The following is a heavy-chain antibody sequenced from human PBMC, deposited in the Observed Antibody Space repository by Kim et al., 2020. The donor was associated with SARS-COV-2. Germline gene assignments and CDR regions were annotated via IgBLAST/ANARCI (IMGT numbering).Heavy chain of an antibody. CDR1: GGSISSYY. V-gene: IGHV4-59*13. J-gene: IGHJ2*01. CDR2: IYYSGST. D-gene: IGHD6-13*01. Sequence: SETLSLTCTVSGGSISSYYWSWIRQPPGKGLEWIGYIYYSGSTNYNPSLRSRVTISVDTSKNQFSLKLSSVTAADTAVYYCARYSSSWAPRFFDLWGRGTLVTVSS. CDR3: ARYSSSWAPRFFDL.